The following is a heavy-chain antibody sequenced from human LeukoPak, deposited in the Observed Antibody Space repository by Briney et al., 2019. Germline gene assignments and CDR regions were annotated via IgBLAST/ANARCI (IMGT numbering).Heavy chain of an antibody. CDR1: GFTFDDYG. D-gene: IGHD2-21*02. V-gene: IGHV3-20*04. Sequence: GGSLRLSCAASGFTFDDYGMSWVRQAPGEGLEWVSGINWNGGSTGYADSVKGRFTISRDNAKNSLYLQMNSLRAEDTALYYCARGGDYDYYYYMDVWGKGTTVTVSS. J-gene: IGHJ6*03. CDR2: INWNGGST. CDR3: ARGGDYDYYYYMDV.